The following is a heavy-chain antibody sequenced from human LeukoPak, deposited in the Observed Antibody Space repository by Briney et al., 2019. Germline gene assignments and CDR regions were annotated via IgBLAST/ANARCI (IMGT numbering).Heavy chain of an antibody. J-gene: IGHJ4*02. Sequence: PGGSLRLSCAASGFTFTSYPMHWVRQAPGKGLEWEAVISYDGSNKYYADSVKGRFTISRDNSKKTVYLQMNSLRAEDTAVYYCARDLAHYDFWSGPKGDFDYWGQGTLVAVSS. D-gene: IGHD3-3*01. CDR2: ISYDGSNK. CDR3: ARDLAHYDFWSGPKGDFDY. CDR1: GFTFTSYP. V-gene: IGHV3-30*04.